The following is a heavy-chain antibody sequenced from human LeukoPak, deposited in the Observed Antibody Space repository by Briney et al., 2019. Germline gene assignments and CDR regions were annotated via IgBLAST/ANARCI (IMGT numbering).Heavy chain of an antibody. J-gene: IGHJ4*02. CDR3: ARVYTRAYQTSAQLHYSFDF. D-gene: IGHD3-16*01. Sequence: GASVKVSCKASGYTFTGYYMHWVRQAPGQGLELMGWINTYNGNTNYAQNLQGRVTMTTNTSTRTAYMELRSLRSDDTAVYYCARVYTRAYQTSAQLHYSFDFWGQGTLVTVSS. V-gene: IGHV1-18*04. CDR1: GYTFTGYY. CDR2: INTYNGNT.